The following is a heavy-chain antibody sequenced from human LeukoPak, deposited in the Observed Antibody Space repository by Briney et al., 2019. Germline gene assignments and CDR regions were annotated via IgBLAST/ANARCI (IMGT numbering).Heavy chain of an antibody. CDR3: ARAQDSCSGSNCYGYFHH. Sequence: GGSLRLSCAASGFIVSSNDMSWVRQAPGKGLEWVSVIHNTGSTHYVDSVKGRFSISRDNSKNALYLQMNSLRAEDTAVYFCARAQDSCSGSNCYGYFHHWGQGTLVIVSS. D-gene: IGHD2-15*01. J-gene: IGHJ1*01. CDR1: GFIVSSND. CDR2: IHNTGST. V-gene: IGHV3-53*01.